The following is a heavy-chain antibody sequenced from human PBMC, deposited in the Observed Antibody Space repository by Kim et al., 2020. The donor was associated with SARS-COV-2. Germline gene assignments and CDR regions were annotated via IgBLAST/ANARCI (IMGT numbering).Heavy chain of an antibody. Sequence: GGSLRLSCAASGFTFSSYWMHWVRQAPGKGLVWVSRINSDGSSTSYADSVKGRFTISRDNAKNTLYLQMNSLRAEDTAVYYCARDLAAKPSDTAMVTLDYWGQRTLVTVSS. CDR2: INSDGSST. CDR1: GFTFSSYW. D-gene: IGHD5-18*01. V-gene: IGHV3-74*01. J-gene: IGHJ4*02. CDR3: ARDLAAKPSDTAMVTLDY.